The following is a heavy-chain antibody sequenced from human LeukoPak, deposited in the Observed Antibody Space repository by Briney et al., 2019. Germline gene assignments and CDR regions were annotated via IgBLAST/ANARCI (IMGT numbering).Heavy chain of an antibody. V-gene: IGHV3-23*01. CDR3: AKGGYFAFET. Sequence: GGSLRLSCAASGFTFSTYDMQWVRQAPGKGLEWVSGINRSGRTYYTDSVKGRFTISRDNSRNTLYLQMNSLRAEDTAVYYCAKGGYFAFETWGQGTMVAVSS. CDR1: GFTFSTYD. CDR2: INRSGRT. J-gene: IGHJ3*02. D-gene: IGHD2-2*03.